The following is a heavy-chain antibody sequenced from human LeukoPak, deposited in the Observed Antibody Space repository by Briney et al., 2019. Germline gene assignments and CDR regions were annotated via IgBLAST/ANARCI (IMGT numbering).Heavy chain of an antibody. Sequence: SETLSLTCTVSGGSISSSSYYWGWIRQPPGKGLEWIGSIYYSGSTYYNPSLKSRVTISVDTSKNQFSLKLSSVTAADTAVYYCARANPYYDSSGYYDYYGMDVWGQGTTVTVSS. CDR1: GGSISSSSYY. J-gene: IGHJ6*02. CDR2: IYYSGST. CDR3: ARANPYYDSSGYYDYYGMDV. V-gene: IGHV4-39*07. D-gene: IGHD3-22*01.